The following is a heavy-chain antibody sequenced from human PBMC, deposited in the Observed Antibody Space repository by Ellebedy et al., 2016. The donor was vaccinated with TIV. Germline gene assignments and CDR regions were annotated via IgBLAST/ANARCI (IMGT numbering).Heavy chain of an antibody. CDR3: ARGSGRPDY. V-gene: IGHV4-59*01. CDR2: VYYSGST. Sequence: MPSETLSLTCSVSGGSMSSNYWSWIRQPPGKGLEWIGYVYYSGSTNYNPSLGSRVTISVDTSKNQFSLNVSPVTAADTAVYYCARGSGRPDYWGQGTLVTVSS. D-gene: IGHD3-10*01. CDR1: GGSMSSNY. J-gene: IGHJ4*02.